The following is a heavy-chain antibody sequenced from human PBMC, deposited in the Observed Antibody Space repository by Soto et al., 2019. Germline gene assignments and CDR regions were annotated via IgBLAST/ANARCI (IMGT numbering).Heavy chain of an antibody. CDR3: ARDPGLAYCGGDCYSG. Sequence: QVQLVQSGAEVKKPGSSVKVSCKASGGTFSSYAISWVRQAPGQGLEWMGGIIPIFGTANYAQKFQGRVTITADESTSTAYRELSSLRSEDTAVYYCARDPGLAYCGGDCYSGWGQGTLVTVSS. CDR2: IIPIFGTA. J-gene: IGHJ4*02. V-gene: IGHV1-69*12. CDR1: GGTFSSYA. D-gene: IGHD2-21*02.